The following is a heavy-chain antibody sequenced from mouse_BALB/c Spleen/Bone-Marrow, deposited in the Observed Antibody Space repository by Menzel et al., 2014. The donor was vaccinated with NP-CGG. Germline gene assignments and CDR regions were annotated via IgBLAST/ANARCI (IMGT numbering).Heavy chain of an antibody. J-gene: IGHJ4*01. Sequence: QVQLQHSGPELVRPGVSVKISCKGSGYTFTDYAMHWVKQSHAKGLEWIGVISTYSGNTNYNQKFKGKATMTVDKSSSTAYMELARLTSEDSAIYYCARGSSPYYYAMDYWGQGTSVTVSS. CDR3: ARGSSPYYYAMDY. CDR1: GYTFTDYA. V-gene: IGHV1-67*01. CDR2: ISTYSGNT. D-gene: IGHD1-1*01.